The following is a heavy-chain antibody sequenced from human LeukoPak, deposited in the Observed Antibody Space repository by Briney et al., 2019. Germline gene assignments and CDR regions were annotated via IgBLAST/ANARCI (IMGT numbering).Heavy chain of an antibody. D-gene: IGHD2-21*02. Sequence: SETLSLTCTVSGGSVSSGSYYWSWIRQPPGKGLEWIGEINHSGSTNYNPSLKSRVTISVDTSKNQFSLKLSSVTAADTAVYYCARGNVVTVNYFDYWGQGTLVTVSS. V-gene: IGHV4-61*01. J-gene: IGHJ4*02. CDR1: GGSVSSGSYY. CDR2: INHSGST. CDR3: ARGNVVTVNYFDY.